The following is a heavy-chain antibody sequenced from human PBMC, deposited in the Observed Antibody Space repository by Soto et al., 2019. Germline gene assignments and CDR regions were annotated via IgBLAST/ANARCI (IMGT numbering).Heavy chain of an antibody. Sequence: QVQLVESGGGVVQPGRSLRLSCAASGFPFTTYGMHWVREGPGKGLEWVAVISYDGSNKYYADSVKGRFTISRDNSKNKLYLQMNSLRPEDMGLYYCVGGQYYFDYRGQGTLVTGSS. CDR2: ISYDGSNK. CDR1: GFPFTTYG. V-gene: IGHV3-30*03. J-gene: IGHJ4*02. D-gene: IGHD3-10*01. CDR3: VGGQYYFDY.